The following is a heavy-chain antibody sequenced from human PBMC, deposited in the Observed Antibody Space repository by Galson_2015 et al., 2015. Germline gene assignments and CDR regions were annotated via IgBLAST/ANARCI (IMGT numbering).Heavy chain of an antibody. D-gene: IGHD3-9*01. CDR3: ARDRGRNYDILTGYYCDAFDI. J-gene: IGHJ3*02. V-gene: IGHV1-18*01. CDR1: GYTFTSYG. Sequence: SVKVSCKASGYTFTSYGISWVRQAPGQGLEWMGWISAYNGNTNYAQKLQGRVTMTTDTSTSTAYMELRSLRSDDTAVYYCARDRGRNYDILTGYYCDAFDIWGQGTMVTVSS. CDR2: ISAYNGNT.